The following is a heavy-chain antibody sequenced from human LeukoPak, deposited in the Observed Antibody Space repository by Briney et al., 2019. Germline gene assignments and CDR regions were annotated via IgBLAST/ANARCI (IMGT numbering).Heavy chain of an antibody. CDR2: INPSGGST. J-gene: IGHJ6*03. CDR3: ARHGSITMVRGKRRYYYMDV. V-gene: IGHV1-46*01. Sequence: ASVKVSCKASGYTFTSYYMHWVRQAPGQGLEWMGIINPSGGSTSYAQKFQGRVTMTRDTSTSTVYMELSSLRAEDTAVYYCARHGSITMVRGKRRYYYMDVWGKGTTVTISS. CDR1: GYTFTSYY. D-gene: IGHD3-10*01.